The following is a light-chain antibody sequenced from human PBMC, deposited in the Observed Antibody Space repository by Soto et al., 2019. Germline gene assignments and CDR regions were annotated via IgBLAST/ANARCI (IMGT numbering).Light chain of an antibody. CDR1: QSVSSSY. J-gene: IGKJ1*01. CDR3: QQYGSSPLWT. Sequence: VLTQSPGTLSLSPGERATLSCRASQSVSSSYLAWYQQKPGQAPRLLIYGASSRATGIPYRFSGSGSGTDFTLTISRLESEDFAVYYCQQYGSSPLWTFGQGTKVDIK. CDR2: GAS. V-gene: IGKV3-20*01.